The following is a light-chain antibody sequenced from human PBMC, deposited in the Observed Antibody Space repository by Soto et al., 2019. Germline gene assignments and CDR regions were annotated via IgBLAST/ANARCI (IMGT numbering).Light chain of an antibody. V-gene: IGKV1-27*01. CDR1: QGIAPY. Sequence: DVQMTQSPSSLSASVGDRVTITCRASQGIAPYLAWFQQKPGKVPKLLIYATSTLQSGVPSRFSGSGSGTDFTLTISSLQPEDVATYYCQKYNSGPITFGGGTKVEIK. J-gene: IGKJ4*01. CDR2: ATS. CDR3: QKYNSGPIT.